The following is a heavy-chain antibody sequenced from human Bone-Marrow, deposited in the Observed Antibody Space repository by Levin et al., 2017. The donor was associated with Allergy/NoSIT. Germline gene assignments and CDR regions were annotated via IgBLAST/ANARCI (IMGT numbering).Heavy chain of an antibody. CDR2: ISSDGGTA. Sequence: GGSLRLSCEVSGITFSTYAMTWVRQAPGKGLEWISTISSDGGTAYYADSVKGRFTISRDNSRNTLYVQLNSLGADDTAVYYCAGHSTHFDSSGYVYDDYWGQGTLVTVSS. V-gene: IGHV3-23*01. J-gene: IGHJ4*02. D-gene: IGHD5/OR15-5a*01. CDR1: GITFSTYA. CDR3: AGHSTHFDSSGYVYDDY.